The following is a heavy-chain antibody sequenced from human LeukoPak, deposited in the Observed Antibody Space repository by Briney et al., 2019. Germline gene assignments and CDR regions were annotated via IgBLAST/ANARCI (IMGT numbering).Heavy chain of an antibody. V-gene: IGHV3-23*01. J-gene: IGHJ4*02. CDR1: GFTFSSYG. Sequence: GGTLRLSCAASGFTFSSYGMSWVRQAPGKGREWVSAISGSGGSTYYAHSVKGPFTISRDNSKNTLYLQMNSLRAEDTAVYSCAKESMVLLWFGELHPFDYWGQGTLVTVSS. CDR3: AKESMVLLWFGELHPFDY. CDR2: ISGSGGST. D-gene: IGHD3-10*01.